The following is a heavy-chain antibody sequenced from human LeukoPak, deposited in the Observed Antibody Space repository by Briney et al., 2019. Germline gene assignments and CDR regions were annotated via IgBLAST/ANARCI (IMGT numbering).Heavy chain of an antibody. Sequence: SETLSLTCTVSGGSISSYYWSWIRQPAGKGLEWIGRIYTSGSTNYNPSLKSRVTISVDTSKNQFSLKLSSVTAADTAVYYCARMANYYDSSGYHPAGWFDPWGKGTTVTVSS. CDR3: ARMANYYDSSGYHPAGWFDP. V-gene: IGHV4-4*07. D-gene: IGHD3-22*01. CDR2: IYTSGST. J-gene: IGHJ6*04. CDR1: GGSISSYY.